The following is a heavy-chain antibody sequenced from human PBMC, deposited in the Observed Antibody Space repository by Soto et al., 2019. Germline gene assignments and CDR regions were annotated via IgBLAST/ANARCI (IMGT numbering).Heavy chain of an antibody. D-gene: IGHD1-20*01. V-gene: IGHV4-39*01. CDR1: CGSVSSCSFY. CDR2: IYYNGDT. J-gene: IGHJ3*01. CDR3: ARRDTDNWNQGHAFAF. Sequence: SETLSLTCTVSCGSVSSCSFYWGWIRQPPGKGLEWIGNIYYNGDTYYNPSLKSRVTISVDTSENQFSLKLSYVTAADTAVYYCARRDTDNWNQGHAFAFWGQGTMVTVS.